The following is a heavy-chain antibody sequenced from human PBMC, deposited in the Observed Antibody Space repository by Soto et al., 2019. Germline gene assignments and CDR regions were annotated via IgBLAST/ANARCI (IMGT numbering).Heavy chain of an antibody. V-gene: IGHV3-21*01. J-gene: IGHJ4*02. CDR1: GFTFSSYS. CDR2: ISSSSCYI. Sequence: GGSLRLSCAASGFTFSSYSMNWVRQAPGKGLEWVSSISSSSCYIYYADSVKGRFTISRDNAKNSLYLQMNSLRAEDTAVYYCARDRPPQYYDILTGLDYWGQGTLVTVSS. CDR3: ARDRPPQYYDILTGLDY. D-gene: IGHD3-9*01.